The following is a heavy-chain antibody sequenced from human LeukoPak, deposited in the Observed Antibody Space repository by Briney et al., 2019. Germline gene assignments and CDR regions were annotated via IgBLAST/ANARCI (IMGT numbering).Heavy chain of an antibody. CDR2: ISSSSSTI. J-gene: IGHJ4*02. Sequence: GGSLRLSCAASGFTFSSHCMSWVRQAPGKGLEWVSYISSSSSTIYYADSVKGRFTISRDNAKNSLYLQMNSLRAEDTAVYYCARVYYFDYWGQGTLVTVSS. CDR3: ARVYYFDY. V-gene: IGHV3-48*01. CDR1: GFTFSSHC.